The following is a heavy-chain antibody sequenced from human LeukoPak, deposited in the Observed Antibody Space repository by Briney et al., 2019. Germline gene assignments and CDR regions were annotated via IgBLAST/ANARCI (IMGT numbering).Heavy chain of an antibody. CDR1: GGSISSSSYC. J-gene: IGHJ4*02. CDR3: ARDRPYYYDTGYFDY. V-gene: IGHV4-39*07. Sequence: SETLSLTCTVSGGSISSSSYCWGWIRQPPGKGLEWIGSIYYSGSTYYNPSLKSRVTISVDTSKNQFSLKLSSVTAADTAVYYCARDRPYYYDTGYFDYWGQGTLVTVSS. CDR2: IYYSGST. D-gene: IGHD3-22*01.